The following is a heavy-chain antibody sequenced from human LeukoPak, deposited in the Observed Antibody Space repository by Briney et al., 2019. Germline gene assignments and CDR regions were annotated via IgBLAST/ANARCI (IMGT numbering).Heavy chain of an antibody. J-gene: IGHJ3*02. CDR3: ARGQPSRAFDI. V-gene: IGHV4-34*01. CDR1: GGSFSGYY. CDR2: INDGRST. Sequence: CAVYGGSFSGYYWSWIRQPPGKGLEWIGEINDGRSTNYNPSLKSRVTISVDTSKTQISLKLSSVTAADTAVYYCARGQPSRAFDIWGQGTMVTVSS. D-gene: IGHD6-13*01.